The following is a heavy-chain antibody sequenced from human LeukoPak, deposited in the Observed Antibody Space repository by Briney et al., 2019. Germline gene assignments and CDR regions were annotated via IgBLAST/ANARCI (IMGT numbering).Heavy chain of an antibody. CDR2: ISYDGSNK. D-gene: IGHD6-19*01. J-gene: IGHJ4*02. V-gene: IGHV3-30*03. Sequence: GGSLRLSCAASGFTVSSNYMSWVRQAPGKGLEWVAVISYDGSNKYYADSVKGRFTISRDNSKNTLYLQMNSLRAEDTAVYYCASGDAGAENSSGFYYFDYWGQGTLVTVSS. CDR3: ASGDAGAENSSGFYYFDY. CDR1: GFTVSSNY.